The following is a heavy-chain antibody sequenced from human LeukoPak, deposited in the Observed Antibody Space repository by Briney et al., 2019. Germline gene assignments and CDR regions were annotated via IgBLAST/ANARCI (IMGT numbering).Heavy chain of an antibody. J-gene: IGHJ4*02. Sequence: GGSLRLSCAASGFTFSSYAMSWVRQAPGKGLEWVSAINGSGGSTYYADSVKGRFTISRDNSKNTLYLQMNSLRAEDTAVYYCAKVGPSRDTAILLFDYWGQGTLVTVSS. D-gene: IGHD5-18*01. CDR2: INGSGGST. V-gene: IGHV3-23*01. CDR3: AKVGPSRDTAILLFDY. CDR1: GFTFSSYA.